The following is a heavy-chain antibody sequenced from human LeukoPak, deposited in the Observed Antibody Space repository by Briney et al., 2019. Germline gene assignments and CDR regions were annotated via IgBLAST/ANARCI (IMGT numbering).Heavy chain of an antibody. D-gene: IGHD3-22*01. Sequence: PSETLSLTCAVSGYSLSSGYHWGWIRQPPGKGRGWIAGISHSESACYDPSRKSRATISVDTSKNQFSMKLSSVTAADTAVYYCARQNLYDSNGDGRYYFDNWGQETLVIVSS. CDR3: ARQNLYDSNGDGRYYFDN. CDR2: ISHSESA. J-gene: IGHJ4*02. CDR1: GYSLSSGYH. V-gene: IGHV4-38-2*01.